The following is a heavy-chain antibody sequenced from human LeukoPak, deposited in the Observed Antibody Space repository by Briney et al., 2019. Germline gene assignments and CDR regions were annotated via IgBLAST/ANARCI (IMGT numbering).Heavy chain of an antibody. CDR2: TYYRSKGYF. J-gene: IGHJ6*03. CDR3: AKEGSTRGGLVHPYYYYYIDV. Sequence: ASQTLSLTCAISGDSVSSNSAAWNWIRQSPSRGLEWLGRTYYRSKGYFDYAVSVKSRITINPDTSKNQFSLQLNSVTPEDTAVYYSAKEGSTRGGLVHPYYYYYIDVWGKGTTVTVSS. V-gene: IGHV6-1*01. D-gene: IGHD2-2*01. CDR1: GDSVSSNSAA.